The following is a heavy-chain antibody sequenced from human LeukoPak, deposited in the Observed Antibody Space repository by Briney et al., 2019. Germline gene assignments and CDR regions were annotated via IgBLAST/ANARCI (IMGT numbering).Heavy chain of an antibody. CDR2: ISWDSGSP. J-gene: IGHJ4*02. CDR1: GFIFDEYA. D-gene: IGHD3-22*01. Sequence: GGSLRLSCAASGFIFDEYAMHWVRQVPGKGLEWVAGISWDSGSPRYADSVRGRFTISRDNAQNSLYLQVRSLRAEDTAVYYCVSFYETYWGRGTLVTVSS. V-gene: IGHV3-9*01. CDR3: VSFYETY.